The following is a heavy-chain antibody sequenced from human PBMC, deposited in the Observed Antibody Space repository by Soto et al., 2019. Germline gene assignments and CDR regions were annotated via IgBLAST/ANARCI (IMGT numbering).Heavy chain of an antibody. V-gene: IGHV3-23*01. J-gene: IGHJ4*02. CDR1: GFTFSIYA. D-gene: IGHD4-17*01. CDR3: VLVDSGDSHFDF. Sequence: GGSLRLSCAASGFTFSIYAMSWVRQAPGKGLEWVSSISGDGSRTNYADSVKGRFTVSRDNAKKTLYLQMNSLRAEDTATYYCVLVDSGDSHFDFWGQGTLVTVSS. CDR2: ISGDGSRT.